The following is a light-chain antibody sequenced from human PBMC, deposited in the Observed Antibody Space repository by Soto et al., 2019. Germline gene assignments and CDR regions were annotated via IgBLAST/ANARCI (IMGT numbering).Light chain of an antibody. CDR3: KQYESTPPT. CDR2: WAS. J-gene: IGKJ2*01. Sequence: DIVMTQSPDSLAVSLGERATINCKSSQSVLYSSNNKNYLAWYQQRPGQPPKLLIYWASTRESGVPDRFSGSGSGTDFTLTNTSLQAEDVAVYYCKQYESTPPTFGQGTKLEIK. CDR1: QSVLYSSNNKNY. V-gene: IGKV4-1*01.